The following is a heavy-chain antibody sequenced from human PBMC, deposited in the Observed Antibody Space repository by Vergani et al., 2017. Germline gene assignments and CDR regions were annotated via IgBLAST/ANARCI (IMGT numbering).Heavy chain of an antibody. Sequence: QVHLQESGPGLVRPSQTLSLTCTVSGGSISSGDYYWSWIRQPPGKGLEWIGYIYYSGTTYYNPSLESRLTISLDTSENHLSLKLTSVTAADTAVYYCARQKDYYMDVWGKGATVTVS. CDR1: GGSISSGDYY. V-gene: IGHV4-30-4*08. CDR2: IYYSGTT. CDR3: ARQKDYYMDV. J-gene: IGHJ6*03.